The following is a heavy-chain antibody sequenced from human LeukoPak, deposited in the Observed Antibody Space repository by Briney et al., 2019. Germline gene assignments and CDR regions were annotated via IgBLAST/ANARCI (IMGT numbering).Heavy chain of an antibody. CDR2: MNPNSGNT. J-gene: IGHJ4*02. CDR3: ARAGGVRGYRGGYYFDY. Sequence: GASVKVSCKASGYTFTSYDINWVRQATGQGLEWMGWMNPNSGNTGYAQKFQGRVTMTRNTSISTAYMELSSLRSEDTAVYYCARAGGVRGYRGGYYFDYWGQGTLVTVSS. V-gene: IGHV1-8*01. D-gene: IGHD3-10*01. CDR1: GYTFTSYD.